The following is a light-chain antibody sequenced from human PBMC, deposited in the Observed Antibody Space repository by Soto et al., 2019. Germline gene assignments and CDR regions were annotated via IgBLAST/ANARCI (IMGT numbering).Light chain of an antibody. V-gene: IGKV3-15*01. Sequence: ELVMTQSPATLSVSPGESVTLSCRASQSVSINLAWYQQKPGQAPRLLIYAASTRATGIPARFRGSGSGTDFILSISSLQSEDFAVYYCQQYNTWPRTFGQGTRVEL. J-gene: IGKJ1*01. CDR2: AAS. CDR1: QSVSIN. CDR3: QQYNTWPRT.